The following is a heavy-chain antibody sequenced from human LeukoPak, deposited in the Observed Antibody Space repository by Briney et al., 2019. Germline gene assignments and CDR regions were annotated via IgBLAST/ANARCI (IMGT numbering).Heavy chain of an antibody. CDR1: GFTFSSYA. CDR3: ARSYCSSTSSYNYYYYGMDV. D-gene: IGHD2-2*02. CDR2: ISYDGSNK. V-gene: IGHV3-30-3*01. J-gene: IGHJ6*02. Sequence: GGSLRLSCAASGFTFSSYAMHWVRQAPGKGLEWVAVISYDGSNKYYADSVKGRFTISRDNSKNTLYLQMNSLRAEDTAVYYCARSYCSSTSSYNYYYYGMDVWGQGTTVTVSS.